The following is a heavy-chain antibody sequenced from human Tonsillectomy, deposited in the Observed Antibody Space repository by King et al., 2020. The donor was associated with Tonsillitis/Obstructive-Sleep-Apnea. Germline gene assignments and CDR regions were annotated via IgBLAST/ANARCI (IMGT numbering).Heavy chain of an antibody. CDR2: IRGKAYGGTT. Sequence: VQLVESGGGLVQPGRSLRLSCTVSGFTFGDYAMNWVRQAPGKGREGVGFIRGKAYGGTTEYAASVKGRFTISRDDSKNIAYLQMNSLKSEDTAVYYCTRDPSGSSFDYWGQGTLVTVSS. CDR3: TRDPSGSSFDY. J-gene: IGHJ4*02. V-gene: IGHV3-49*04. CDR1: GFTFGDYA. D-gene: IGHD1-26*01.